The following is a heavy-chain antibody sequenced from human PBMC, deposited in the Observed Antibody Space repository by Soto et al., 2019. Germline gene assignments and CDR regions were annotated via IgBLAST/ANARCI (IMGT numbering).Heavy chain of an antibody. CDR1: GGSFSNYY. Sequence: PSETLSLTCAVYGGSFSNYYWSWIRQPPGKGLEWIGYIYYSGSTSYNPSLKSRVTISVDTSKNQFSLKLSSVTAADTAVYYCARENPIGCSSTSCPYYYYYYMDVWGKGTTVTVSS. V-gene: IGHV4-59*01. CDR3: ARENPIGCSSTSCPYYYYYYMDV. D-gene: IGHD2-2*01. J-gene: IGHJ6*03. CDR2: IYYSGST.